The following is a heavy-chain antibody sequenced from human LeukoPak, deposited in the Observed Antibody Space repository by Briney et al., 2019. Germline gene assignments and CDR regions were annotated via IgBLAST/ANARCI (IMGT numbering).Heavy chain of an antibody. CDR1: GGSFCGYD. J-gene: IGHJ4*02. Sequence: SETLSLTCAVYGGSFCGYDWSWIRQPPGKGLEWIGEINHSGSTNYNPSLKSRVTISVDTSKNQFSLKLSSVTAADTAVYYCARVGQWLVLFDYWGQGTLVTVSS. D-gene: IGHD6-19*01. V-gene: IGHV4-34*01. CDR3: ARVGQWLVLFDY. CDR2: INHSGST.